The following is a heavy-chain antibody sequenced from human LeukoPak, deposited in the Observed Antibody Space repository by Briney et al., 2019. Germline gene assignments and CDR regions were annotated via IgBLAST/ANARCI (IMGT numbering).Heavy chain of an antibody. D-gene: IGHD2-2*01. CDR1: GFTFSSYA. CDR2: ISHNGSNK. Sequence: GRSLRLSCAASGFTFSSYAMHWVRQAPGKGLEWVAVISHNGSNKYYADSVKGRFTISRDNSKNTLYLQMNSLRAEDTAVYYCASEGSSTSAGAFDIWGQGTMVTVSS. V-gene: IGHV3-30*04. J-gene: IGHJ3*02. CDR3: ASEGSSTSAGAFDI.